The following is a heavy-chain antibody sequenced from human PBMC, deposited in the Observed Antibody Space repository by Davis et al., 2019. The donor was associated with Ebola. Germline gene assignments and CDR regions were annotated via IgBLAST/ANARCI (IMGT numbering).Heavy chain of an antibody. CDR2: IYYSGST. D-gene: IGHD5-18*01. CDR1: GGSISSYY. CDR3: ARGRYSSGYFDY. V-gene: IGHV4-59*01. Sequence: MPSETLSLTCTVSGGSISSYYWSWIRQPPGKGLEWIGYIYYSGSTNYNPSLKSRVTISVDTSKNQFSLKLSSVTAADTAVYYCARGRYSSGYFDYWGQGTLVTVSP. J-gene: IGHJ4*02.